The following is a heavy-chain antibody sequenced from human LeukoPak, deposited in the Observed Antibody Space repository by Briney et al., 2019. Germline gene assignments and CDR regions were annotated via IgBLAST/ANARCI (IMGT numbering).Heavy chain of an antibody. CDR1: GFTFSHHA. V-gene: IGHV3-30-3*01. J-gene: IGHJ3*02. D-gene: IGHD5-24*01. Sequence: GGSLRLSCAASGFTFSHHAMHWVRQAPGKGLEWVAVMSYDGTSNYYADSMKGRFTISRDNSKNTLYLQMNSLRAEDTAVYYCARDRGDGYNLRAFDIWGQGTMVTVSS. CDR3: ARDRGDGYNLRAFDI. CDR2: MSYDGTSN.